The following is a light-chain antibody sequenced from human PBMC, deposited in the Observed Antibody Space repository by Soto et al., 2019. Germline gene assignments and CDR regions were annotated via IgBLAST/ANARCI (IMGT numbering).Light chain of an antibody. V-gene: IGKV3D-15*01. CDR1: QSVSRN. CDR3: QQDKNWPPIT. J-gene: IGKJ5*01. CDR2: GAS. Sequence: EIVMTQPPATLSVSPGERVTLSCRASQSVSRNLAWYQQKPGQPPRLLIFGASTRANGIPARFSGSGSGTEFTLTISSLQSEDFAVYYCQQDKNWPPITFGQGTRLEI.